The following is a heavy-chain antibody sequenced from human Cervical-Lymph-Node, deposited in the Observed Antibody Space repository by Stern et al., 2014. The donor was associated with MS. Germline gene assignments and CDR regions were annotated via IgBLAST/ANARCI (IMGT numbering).Heavy chain of an antibody. D-gene: IGHD5-12*01. CDR3: ARSWQGSEYDGFEY. CDR1: GFTLRNTRMG. CDR2: IFSNDEK. J-gene: IGHJ4*02. Sequence: QVTLRESGPVLVKPTETLTLTCTVSGFTLRNTRMGVSWIRQPPGKALEWLAHIFSNDEKSYSTSLKSRLTISKDTSKSQVVLSMTNMDPADTATYYCARSWQGSEYDGFEYWAQGTQVTVSS. V-gene: IGHV2-26*01.